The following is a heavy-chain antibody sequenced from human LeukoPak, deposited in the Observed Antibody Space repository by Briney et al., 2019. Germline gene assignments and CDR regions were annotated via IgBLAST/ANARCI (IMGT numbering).Heavy chain of an antibody. CDR3: ATSMGNVLSYYMDV. V-gene: IGHV1-69*05. D-gene: IGHD1-1*01. J-gene: IGHJ6*03. Sequence: SVKVSCKASGGSFSYQAVSWVRQAPGQGLEWMGGIMPLFGSTKYTQKFQGRVTITTDESTSAAYMELSGLRSDDTAVYYCATSMGNVLSYYMDVWGEGTTVTVSS. CDR1: GGSFSYQA. CDR2: IMPLFGST.